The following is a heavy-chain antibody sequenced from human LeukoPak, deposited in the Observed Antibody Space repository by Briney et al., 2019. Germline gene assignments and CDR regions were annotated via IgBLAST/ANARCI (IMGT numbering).Heavy chain of an antibody. CDR3: AKGPYSSGWYQYFQH. J-gene: IGHJ1*01. CDR2: ISWNSGSI. Sequence: PGGSLRLSCAASGFTFDDYAMHWVRQAPGKGLEWVSGISWNSGSIGYADSVKGRFTISRDNAMNSLYLQMNSLRAEDTALYYCAKGPYSSGWYQYFQHWGQGTLVTVSS. D-gene: IGHD6-19*01. V-gene: IGHV3-9*01. CDR1: GFTFDDYA.